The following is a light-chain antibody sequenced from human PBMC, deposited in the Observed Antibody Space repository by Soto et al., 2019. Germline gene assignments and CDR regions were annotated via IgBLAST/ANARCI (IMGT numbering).Light chain of an antibody. CDR2: GAS. CDR3: QQTYSTPFT. V-gene: IGKV1-39*01. CDR1: QSINKY. J-gene: IGKJ3*01. Sequence: DIQMTQSPSSLSASVGDRVTITCRASQSINKYINWYQQKPGKAPNLLINGASSLQSGVPSRFSGSGSGTDFTLTFSNLQPEDFATYYCQQTYSTPFTFGPGTKVDIK.